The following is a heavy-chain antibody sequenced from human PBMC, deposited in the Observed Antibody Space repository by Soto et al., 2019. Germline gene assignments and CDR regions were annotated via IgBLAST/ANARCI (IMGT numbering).Heavy chain of an antibody. D-gene: IGHD5-12*01. CDR2: IPSRGRP. CDR3: ARDTYSGYDFGL. CDR1: GASVAGGSYY. V-gene: IGHV4-30-4*01. J-gene: IGHJ5*02. Sequence: QVQLRESGPGLVKPSQTLSLTCSVSGASVAGGSYYWSWVRQPPGQVLEWIGYIPSRGRPFYNPSLTSRGTLSADTSKNQLSLQLTSVTAADTAVYYCARDTYSGYDFGLWGQGTLVTVSS.